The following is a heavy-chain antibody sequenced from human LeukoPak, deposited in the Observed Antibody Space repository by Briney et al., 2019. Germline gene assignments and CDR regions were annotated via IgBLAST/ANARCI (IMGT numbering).Heavy chain of an antibody. V-gene: IGHV4-59*08. CDR3: ARHRSGYNYYYGMDV. J-gene: IGHJ6*02. Sequence: SETLSLTCTVSGGSISSYYWSWIRQPPGTGLEWIGYIYYSGSTNYNPSLKSRVTISVDTSKNQFSLKLSSVTAADTAVYYCARHRSGYNYYYGMDVWGQGTPVTVSS. D-gene: IGHD2-15*01. CDR2: IYYSGST. CDR1: GGSISSYY.